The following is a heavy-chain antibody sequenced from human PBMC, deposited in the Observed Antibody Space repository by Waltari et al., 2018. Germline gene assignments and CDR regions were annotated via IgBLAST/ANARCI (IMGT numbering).Heavy chain of an antibody. CDR2: IYYSGST. Sequence: QLQLQESGPGLVKPSETLSLTCTVSGGSSSSSSYYWGWIRQPPGKGLEWIGSIYYSGSTYYNPSLKSRVTISVDTSKNQFSLKLSSVTAADTAVYYCARLSITMVRGVDYWGQGTLVTVSS. J-gene: IGHJ4*02. CDR3: ARLSITMVRGVDY. CDR1: GGSSSSSSYY. V-gene: IGHV4-39*01. D-gene: IGHD3-10*01.